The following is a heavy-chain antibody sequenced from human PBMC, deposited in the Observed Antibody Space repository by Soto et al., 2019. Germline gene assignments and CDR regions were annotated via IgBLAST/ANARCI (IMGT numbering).Heavy chain of an antibody. Sequence: EVQLVESGGGLIQPGGSLRLSCAPSGFTVSSNSMSWVRQAPGKGLEWVSIIYSSGSTYYADSVKGRFTISRDNSKNTLYLQMNSLRAEDTAVYYCAGRAGGYYYGMDVWGQGTTVTVSS. CDR3: AGRAGGYYYGMDV. CDR1: GFTVSSNS. D-gene: IGHD1-26*01. V-gene: IGHV3-53*01. CDR2: IYSSGST. J-gene: IGHJ6*02.